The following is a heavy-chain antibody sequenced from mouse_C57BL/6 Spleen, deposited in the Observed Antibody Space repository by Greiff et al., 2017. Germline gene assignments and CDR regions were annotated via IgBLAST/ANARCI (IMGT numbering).Heavy chain of an antibody. J-gene: IGHJ1*03. Sequence: EVHLVESGGGLVQPKGSLKLSCAASGFSFNTYAMNWVRQAPGKGLEWVARIRSKSNNYATYYADSVKDRFTISRDDSESMLYLQMNNLTTEDTAMYYGVRRDYGSSYGCFDVWGTGTSVTVSS. CDR1: GFSFNTYA. CDR3: VRRDYGSSYGCFDV. CDR2: IRSKSNNYAT. V-gene: IGHV10-1*01. D-gene: IGHD1-1*01.